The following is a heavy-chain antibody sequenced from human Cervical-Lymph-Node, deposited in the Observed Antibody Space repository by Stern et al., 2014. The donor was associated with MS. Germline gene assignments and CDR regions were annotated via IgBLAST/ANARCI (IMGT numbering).Heavy chain of an antibody. CDR3: AREEDGDNWYFQH. J-gene: IGHJ1*01. Sequence: VQLVQSGAEVKKPGASVKDSCKASGYTFTNYGITWVRQAPGQGLEWMGWISAYNGNTNYAQKLQGRVTMTTDTSTSTAYMELRTLRSDDTAVYYCAREEDGDNWYFQHWGQGTLVTVSS. CDR1: GYTFTNYG. D-gene: IGHD4-17*01. CDR2: ISAYNGNT. V-gene: IGHV1-18*01.